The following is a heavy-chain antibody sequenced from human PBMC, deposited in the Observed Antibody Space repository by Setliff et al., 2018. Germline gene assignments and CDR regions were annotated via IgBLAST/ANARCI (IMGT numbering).Heavy chain of an antibody. CDR1: GGSISSGGYY. CDR2: IYYSGST. D-gene: IGHD2-2*01. Sequence: SETLSLTCTVSGGSISSGGYYWSWIRQHPGKGLEWIGYIYYSGSTYYNPSLKSRGTISVDTSKNQFSLKLSSVTAADTALYYWAREKKNIVVVPAGIGGGADYYYYMDVWGKGTTVTVSS. V-gene: IGHV4-31*03. J-gene: IGHJ6*03. CDR3: AREKKNIVVVPAGIGGGADYYYYMDV.